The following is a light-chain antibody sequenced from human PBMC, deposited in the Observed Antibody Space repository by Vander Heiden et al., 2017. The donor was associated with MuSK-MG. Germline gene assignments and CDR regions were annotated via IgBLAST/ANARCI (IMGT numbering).Light chain of an antibody. CDR1: ETIDTY. V-gene: IGKV1-39*01. CDR3: QQSYRTRYS. J-gene: IGKJ2*03. Sequence: DIQMTQSPSSLSASVGDRVTITCRASETIDTYLNWYQQKSGMPPKLLIYGASTLQSGVPSRFSGSGSGTDFSLTISNLQPEDFATYYCQQSYRTRYSFGQGTKLEF. CDR2: GAS.